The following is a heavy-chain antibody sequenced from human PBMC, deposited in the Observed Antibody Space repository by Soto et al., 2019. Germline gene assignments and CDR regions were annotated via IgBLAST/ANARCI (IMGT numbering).Heavy chain of an antibody. CDR2: IYSSGSA. CDR1: RASIYTYS. Sequence: PSETLSLTCTVSRASIYTYSWTWIRQPAGKGLQWIGHIYSSGSANYSPSLKSRVSMSADSSKNQISLKLSSVTAADTAVYYCATIVGANDYWGQGTLVTVS. V-gene: IGHV4-4*07. D-gene: IGHD1-26*01. J-gene: IGHJ4*02. CDR3: ATIVGANDY.